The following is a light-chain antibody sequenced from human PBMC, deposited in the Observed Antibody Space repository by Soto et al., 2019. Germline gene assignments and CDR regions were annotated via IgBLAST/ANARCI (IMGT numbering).Light chain of an antibody. J-gene: IGKJ4*01. Sequence: DIQLTQSPSFLAASVGDRVTITCRASQGFSIYLAWYRQKPGKAPKLLIYGASTLQSGVPSRFSGSGSGTEFTLTISSLQPEDFATYYCQQLNSYPLTFGGGTKVEIK. CDR3: QQLNSYPLT. CDR2: GAS. CDR1: QGFSIY. V-gene: IGKV1-9*01.